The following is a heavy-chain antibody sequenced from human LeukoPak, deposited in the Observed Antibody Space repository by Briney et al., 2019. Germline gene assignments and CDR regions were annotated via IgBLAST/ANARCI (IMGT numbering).Heavy chain of an antibody. CDR2: ISWNSGSI. D-gene: IGHD2-2*01. CDR3: ASTDTMDY. J-gene: IGHJ4*02. Sequence: GRSLRLSCAASGFTFDDYAMHWVRQAPGKGLEWVSGISWNSGSIGYADSVKGRFTISRDNAKNSLYLQMNSLRAEDTAVYYCASTDTMDYWGQGTLVSVSS. V-gene: IGHV3-9*01. CDR1: GFTFDDYA.